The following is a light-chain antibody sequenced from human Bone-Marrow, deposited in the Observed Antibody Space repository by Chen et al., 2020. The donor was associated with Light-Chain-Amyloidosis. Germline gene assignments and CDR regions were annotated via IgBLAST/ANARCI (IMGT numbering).Light chain of an antibody. J-gene: IGLJ3*02. CDR2: DDS. CDR3: QVWDRSSDRPV. Sequence: SYVLTQPSSVSVAPGQTATIACGGNNIGSTSVYWYQQTPGQAPLLVVYDDSDRPSGIPERLSGSKSGNTATLTISRVEAGDEADYYCQVWDRSSDRPVFGGGTKLTVL. CDR1: NIGSTS. V-gene: IGLV3-21*02.